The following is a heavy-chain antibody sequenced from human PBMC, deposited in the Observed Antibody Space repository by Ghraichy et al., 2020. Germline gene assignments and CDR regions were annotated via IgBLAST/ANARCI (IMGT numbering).Heavy chain of an antibody. V-gene: IGHV1-18*01. CDR1: GYTFTSYG. J-gene: IGHJ6*02. Sequence: VKVSCKASGYTFTSYGISWVRQAPGQGLEWMGWISAYNGNTNYAQKLQGRVTMTTDTSTSTAYMELRSLRSDDTAVYYCAREWFGELFPNSIYYYYGMDVWGQGTTVTVSS. CDR3: AREWFGELFPNSIYYYYGMDV. D-gene: IGHD3-10*01. CDR2: ISAYNGNT.